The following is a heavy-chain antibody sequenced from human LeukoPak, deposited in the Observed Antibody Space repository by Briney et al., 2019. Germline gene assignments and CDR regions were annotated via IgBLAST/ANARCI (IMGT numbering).Heavy chain of an antibody. V-gene: IGHV3-23*01. CDR1: GFTFSSYA. Sequence: PAGSLRLSCAASGFTFSSYAMSWVRQAPGKGLEWVSAISGSGGSTYYADSVKGRFTISRDNSKNTLYLQMNSLRAEDTAVYYCAKGSVVVIATNYFDYWGQGTLVTVSS. CDR2: ISGSGGST. CDR3: AKGSVVVIATNYFDY. D-gene: IGHD2-15*01. J-gene: IGHJ4*02.